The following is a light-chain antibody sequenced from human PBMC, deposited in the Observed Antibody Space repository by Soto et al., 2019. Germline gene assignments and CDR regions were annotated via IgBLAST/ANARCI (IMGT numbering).Light chain of an antibody. V-gene: IGKV3-15*01. J-gene: IGKJ2*01. CDR2: GAS. CDR3: QQYHNWPPQYT. Sequence: ESVMTQAPASMSVSPGDGATLSCRASQSVASNVAWYQQKPGQGPRLLIHGASTRAVGVPARFSGSGSGTDFTVTISSLQSEDFAVYYCQQYHNWPPQYTFGQGTKLQIK. CDR1: QSVASN.